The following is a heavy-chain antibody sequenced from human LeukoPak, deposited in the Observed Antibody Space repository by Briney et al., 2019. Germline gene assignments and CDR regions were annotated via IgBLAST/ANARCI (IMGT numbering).Heavy chain of an antibody. CDR1: GFTFSSYW. Sequence: GRSLRLSCAASGFTFSSYWMHWVRQAPGKGLVWVSRINTDGSSTSYADSVKGRFTISRDNAKNTLYLQMNSLRAEDTAVYYCARIGPTVTSLNWGQGTLVTVSS. J-gene: IGHJ4*02. CDR3: ARIGPTVTSLN. CDR2: INTDGSST. V-gene: IGHV3-74*01. D-gene: IGHD4-17*01.